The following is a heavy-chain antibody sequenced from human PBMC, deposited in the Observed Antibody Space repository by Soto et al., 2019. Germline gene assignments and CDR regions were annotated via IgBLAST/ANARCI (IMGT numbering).Heavy chain of an antibody. D-gene: IGHD6-19*01. CDR1: GDSLSGGDYY. Sequence: SETLSLTCTVSGDSLSGGDYYWSWIRQPPGKGLEWIGDIYYTGFAFYNPSLKSRLTISLDSSKNQFSLRLNSVTAADTAVYFCARAYRINGWSDYFFDYWGQGTLVTVSS. CDR3: ARAYRINGWSDYFFDY. V-gene: IGHV4-30-4*08. CDR2: IYYTGFA. J-gene: IGHJ4*02.